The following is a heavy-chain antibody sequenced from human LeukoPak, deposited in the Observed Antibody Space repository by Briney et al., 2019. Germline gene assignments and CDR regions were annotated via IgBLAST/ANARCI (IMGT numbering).Heavy chain of an antibody. J-gene: IGHJ4*02. CDR3: ATRYGDPFDY. D-gene: IGHD4-17*01. V-gene: IGHV3-20*04. CDR1: GFTFDDYG. Sequence: SGGSLRLSCAASGFTFDDYGMSWVRHAPGKGLEWVSGINWNGGSTGYADSVKGRFTISRDNSKNTLYLQMNSLRAEDTAVYYCATRYGDPFDYWGQGTLVTVSS. CDR2: INWNGGST.